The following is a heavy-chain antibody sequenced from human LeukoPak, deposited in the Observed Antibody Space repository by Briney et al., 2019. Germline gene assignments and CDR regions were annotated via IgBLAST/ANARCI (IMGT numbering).Heavy chain of an antibody. D-gene: IGHD2-2*01. CDR1: AFTFSSYG. CDR2: IRYDGSNK. CDR3: AKAPRSTCLNYRYYDYYIDL. Sequence: GGYLRLSCAASAFTFSSYGMHWLRQAPGKGLEWLAFIRYDGSNKYYADSVKGRFTISRDNSKDTLYLQMNSLRAEDEAVNFCAKAPRSTCLNYRYYDYYIDLWGKGTTVTVSS. J-gene: IGHJ6*03. V-gene: IGHV3-30*02.